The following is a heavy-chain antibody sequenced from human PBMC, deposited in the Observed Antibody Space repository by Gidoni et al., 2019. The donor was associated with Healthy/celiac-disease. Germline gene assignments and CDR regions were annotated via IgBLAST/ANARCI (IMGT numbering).Heavy chain of an antibody. CDR1: GFTFDDYA. D-gene: IGHD3-3*01. CDR2: ISWNSGSI. CDR3: AKGLGYDFWSGYDP. V-gene: IGHV3-9*01. J-gene: IGHJ5*02. Sequence: EVQLVESGGGLVQPGRSLRLSCAASGFTFDDYAMHWVRQAPGKGLEWVSGISWNSGSIGYADSVKGRFTISRDNAKNSLYLQMNSLRAEDTALYYCAKGLGYDFWSGYDPWGQGTLVTVSS.